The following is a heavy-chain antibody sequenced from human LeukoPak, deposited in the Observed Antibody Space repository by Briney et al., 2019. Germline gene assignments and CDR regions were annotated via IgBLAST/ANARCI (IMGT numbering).Heavy chain of an antibody. CDR1: GGSISTSNYY. V-gene: IGHV4-39*01. Sequence: SETLSLTCTVSGGSISTSNYYWGWIRQPPGKGLEWIGSIYHSGSTYYNPSLKSRVTISVDTSKNQFSLKLSSVTAADTAVYYCARHYYDSSGNNWFDPWGQGTLVTVSS. D-gene: IGHD3-22*01. J-gene: IGHJ5*02. CDR3: ARHYYDSSGNNWFDP. CDR2: IYHSGST.